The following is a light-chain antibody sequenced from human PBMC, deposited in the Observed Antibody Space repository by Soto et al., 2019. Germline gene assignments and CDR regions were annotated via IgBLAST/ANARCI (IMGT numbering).Light chain of an antibody. J-gene: IGKJ3*01. CDR1: QSVGSN. Sequence: EIVMTQSPATLSVSPGERVTLSCRASQSVGSNLAWYHQKPGQAPRLLIYGASTRANGIPARFSGTGSGTEFTLTISSLQSEDFALYYCQQYTKWPRFGPGTKVDI. V-gene: IGKV3-15*01. CDR3: QQYTKWPR. CDR2: GAS.